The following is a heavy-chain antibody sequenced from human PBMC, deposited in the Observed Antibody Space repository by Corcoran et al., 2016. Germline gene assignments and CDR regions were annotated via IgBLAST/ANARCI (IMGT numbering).Heavy chain of an antibody. D-gene: IGHD2-2*01. CDR2: IRSKANSYAT. V-gene: IGHV3-73*02. CDR3: TSNIVVVPAAIVPSPPYYYYGMDV. Sequence: EVQLVESGGGLVQPGGSLKLSCAASGFTFSGSAMHWVRQASGKGLEWVGRIRSKANSYATAYAASVKGMCTISRNDSKNTAYLQMNSLKTEDTAVYDYTSNIVVVPAAIVPSPPYYYYGMDVWGQGTTVTVS. J-gene: IGHJ6*02. CDR1: GFTFSGSA.